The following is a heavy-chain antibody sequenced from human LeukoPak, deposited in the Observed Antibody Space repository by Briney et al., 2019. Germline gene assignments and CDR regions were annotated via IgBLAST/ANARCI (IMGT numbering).Heavy chain of an antibody. CDR1: GYIFTNYW. Sequence: GESLKISCKGSGYIFTNYWIGWVRQMPGKGLEWMGIIYPGDSDTRYSPSFQGQVTISADKSISTAYLQWSSLKASDTAMYYCARHPGSYDILTGYSDDAFDIWGQGTMVTVSS. CDR3: ARHPGSYDILTGYSDDAFDI. J-gene: IGHJ3*02. CDR2: IYPGDSDT. D-gene: IGHD3-9*01. V-gene: IGHV5-51*01.